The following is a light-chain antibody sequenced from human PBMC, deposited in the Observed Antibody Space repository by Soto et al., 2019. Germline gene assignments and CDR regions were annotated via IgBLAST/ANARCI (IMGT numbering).Light chain of an antibody. Sequence: DIVMIQSPDSLAVSLDERVTIKCKSSQSVLYSSNNRNYLAWYQQKPGQPPKLLIYWASTRESGVPDRFSGSGSGTDFTLTISSLQAEDVAVYYCPQYYSPPITFGGVGKVDIK. CDR1: QSVLYSSNNRNY. J-gene: IGKJ4*01. CDR2: WAS. V-gene: IGKV4-1*01. CDR3: PQYYSPPIT.